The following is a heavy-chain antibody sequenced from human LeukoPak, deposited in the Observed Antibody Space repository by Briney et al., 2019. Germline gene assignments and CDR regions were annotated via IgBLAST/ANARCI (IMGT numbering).Heavy chain of an antibody. CDR2: ISSSGSTI. CDR3: ARAPSIVVVPAATTGMDWFDP. Sequence: GGSLRLSCAASGFTFSDYYMSWIRQAPGKGLEWASYISSSGSTIYYADSVKGRFTISRDNAKNSLYLQMNSLRAEDTAVYYCARAPSIVVVPAATTGMDWFDPWGQGTLVTVSS. V-gene: IGHV3-11*01. D-gene: IGHD2-2*01. J-gene: IGHJ5*02. CDR1: GFTFSDYY.